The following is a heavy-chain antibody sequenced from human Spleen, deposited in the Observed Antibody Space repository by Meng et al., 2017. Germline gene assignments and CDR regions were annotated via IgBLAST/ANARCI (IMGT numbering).Heavy chain of an antibody. CDR3: ARGEGRQQLIRRPRFDP. Sequence: QGHLQQWGAGLLKPSETLSLTCAVYGGSFSGYYWSWIRQPPGKGLEWIGEINHSGSTNYKPSLKSRVTISVDTSKNQFSLKLTSVTAADTAVYYCARGEGRQQLIRRPRFDPWGQGALVTVSS. V-gene: IGHV4-34*01. D-gene: IGHD1-1*01. J-gene: IGHJ5*02. CDR1: GGSFSGYY. CDR2: INHSGST.